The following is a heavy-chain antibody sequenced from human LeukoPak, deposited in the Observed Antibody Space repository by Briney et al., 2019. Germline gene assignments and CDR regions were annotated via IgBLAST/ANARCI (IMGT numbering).Heavy chain of an antibody. Sequence: ASVKVSCKASGYTFTGYYMHWVRQAPGQGLEWMGWINPNSGGTNYAQKFQGRVTMTRDTSISTAYMELSRLRSDDTAVYYCARGRIGATRDAFDIWGQGTMVTVSS. D-gene: IGHD2-15*01. CDR2: INPNSGGT. V-gene: IGHV1-2*02. J-gene: IGHJ3*02. CDR1: GYTFTGYY. CDR3: ARGRIGATRDAFDI.